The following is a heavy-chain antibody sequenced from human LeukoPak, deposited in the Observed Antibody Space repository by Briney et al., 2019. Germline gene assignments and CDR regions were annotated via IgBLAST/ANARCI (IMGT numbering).Heavy chain of an antibody. Sequence: PSETLSLTCAVSGGSISSGGYSWSWVRQRPGKSLEWIVYIYHSARTYYNPSLKSRVTISVHTSKNQFSLKLSSVTAADTAVYYCARGIAAAGRQSYFGYWGQGTLVTISS. CDR3: ARGIAAAGRQSYFGY. D-gene: IGHD6-13*01. V-gene: IGHV4-30-2*01. CDR2: IYHSART. CDR1: GGSISSGGYS. J-gene: IGHJ4*02.